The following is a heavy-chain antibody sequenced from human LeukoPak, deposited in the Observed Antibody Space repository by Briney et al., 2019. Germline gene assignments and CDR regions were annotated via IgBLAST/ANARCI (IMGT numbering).Heavy chain of an antibody. D-gene: IGHD3-10*01. CDR3: ARDSSSFDSRHYFDY. V-gene: IGHV4-30-2*01. J-gene: IGHJ4*02. CDR1: GGSISSGGYY. Sequence: PSETLSLTCTVSGGSISSGGYYWSWIRQPPGKGLEWIGYIYHSGSTYYNPSLKSRVTISVDRSKNQFSLKLSSVTAADTAVYYCARDSSSFDSRHYFDYRGQGTLVTVSS. CDR2: IYHSGST.